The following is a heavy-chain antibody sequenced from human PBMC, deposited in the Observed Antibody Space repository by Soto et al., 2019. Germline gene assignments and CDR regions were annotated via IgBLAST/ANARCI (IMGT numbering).Heavy chain of an antibody. D-gene: IGHD6-25*01. CDR2: INPASGST. CDR1: GYTFTHYY. CDR3: ARGLAAGDH. Sequence: QVQLVQSGAEVKKPGASVKLSCRTSGYTFTHYYIHWVRQAPGQGLEWLAIINPASGSTNYAQDFLGRVTLAMDTPTTTVYMELSGLRAEHTAIFYCARGLAAGDHWGQGTLVSVSS. V-gene: IGHV1-46*01. J-gene: IGHJ4*02.